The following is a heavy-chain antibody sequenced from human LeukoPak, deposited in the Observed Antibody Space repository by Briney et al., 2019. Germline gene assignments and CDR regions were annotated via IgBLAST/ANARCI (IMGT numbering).Heavy chain of an antibody. CDR2: MRYDGSNK. CDR1: GFTFSTYG. Sequence: PGGSLRLSCATSGFTFSTYGMHWVRQAPGKGLEWVAFMRYDGSNKYYADSVKGRFTVSRDNSKNTLYLQMNSLRAEDTAVYYCAKSLVRGVRIDYWGQGTLVTVSS. V-gene: IGHV3-30*02. D-gene: IGHD3-10*01. CDR3: AKSLVRGVRIDY. J-gene: IGHJ4*02.